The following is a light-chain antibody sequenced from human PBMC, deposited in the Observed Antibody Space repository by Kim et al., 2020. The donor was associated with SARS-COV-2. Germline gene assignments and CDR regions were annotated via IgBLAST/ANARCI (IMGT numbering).Light chain of an antibody. Sequence: ATVRDRVTTACRASQSSSSYLNWYQQKPGKAPKLLIYAASSLKSGGPSRLSGSGSGTDFTLTISSLQPEDFATYYCQQSYSTPYTFGQGTKLEI. CDR1: QSSSSY. CDR2: AAS. J-gene: IGKJ2*01. CDR3: QQSYSTPYT. V-gene: IGKV1-39*01.